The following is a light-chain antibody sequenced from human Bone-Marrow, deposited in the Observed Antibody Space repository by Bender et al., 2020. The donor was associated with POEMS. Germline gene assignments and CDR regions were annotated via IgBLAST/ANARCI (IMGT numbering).Light chain of an antibody. J-gene: IGLJ3*02. Sequence: QSALTQPPSASGSPGQSVTISCTGTSSDVGGYNYVSWYQQHPGKAPKLIIYEGYKRPSGVSNRFSGSKSGNTASLTISGLLPEDEADYYCCSYAGTSSWVFGGGTKLTVL. CDR3: CSYAGTSSWV. CDR2: EGY. V-gene: IGLV2-8*01. CDR1: SSDVGGYNY.